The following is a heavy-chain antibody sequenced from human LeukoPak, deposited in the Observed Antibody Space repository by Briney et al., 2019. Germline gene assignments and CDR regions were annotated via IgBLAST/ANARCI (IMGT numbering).Heavy chain of an antibody. J-gene: IGHJ3*02. CDR2: ISADSGNT. CDR1: GYTFTSYG. Sequence: ASVKVSCKASGYTFTSYGITWVRQAPGQGLEWMGWISADSGNTNYAQKFQGRVTMTTDTSTNTAYMELRSLTSDDTAVFYYARERSTHAADIWGQGTLVTVSS. CDR3: ARERSTHAADI. V-gene: IGHV1-18*01.